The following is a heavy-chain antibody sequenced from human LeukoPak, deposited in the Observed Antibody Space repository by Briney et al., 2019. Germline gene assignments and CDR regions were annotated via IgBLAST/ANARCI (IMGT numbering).Heavy chain of an antibody. V-gene: IGHV4-59*01. CDR1: GGSISSYY. D-gene: IGHD5-24*01. CDR3: ARGGDGYNPVDY. CDR2: IYYSGST. Sequence: SETLSLTCTVSGGSISSYYWSWIRQPPGKGLEWIGYIYYSGSTNYNPSLKSRVTISVGTSKNKFSLKLSSVTAADTAVYYCARGGDGYNPVDYWGQGTLVTVSS. J-gene: IGHJ4*02.